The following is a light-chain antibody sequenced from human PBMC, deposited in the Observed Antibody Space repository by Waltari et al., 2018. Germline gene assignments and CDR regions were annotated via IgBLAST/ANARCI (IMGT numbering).Light chain of an antibody. CDR2: AAS. V-gene: IGKV3-20*01. J-gene: IGKJ1*01. Sequence: EIVLTQSPGTLSLSPGERATLSCTASQSVSRTLAWYQHKPGQAPRFLIYAASTRATGIPDRFSGSGSGTDFSLTISRLEPEDFAVYYCQHYVRLPATFGQGTKVEIK. CDR1: QSVSRT. CDR3: QHYVRLPAT.